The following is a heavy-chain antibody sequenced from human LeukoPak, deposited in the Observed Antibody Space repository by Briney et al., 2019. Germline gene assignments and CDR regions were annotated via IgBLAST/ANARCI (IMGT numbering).Heavy chain of an antibody. CDR2: IYYSGST. V-gene: IGHV4-59*01. Sequence: SETLSLTCTVSGGSISSSYWSWIRQPPGKGLEWIGYIYYSGSTNYNPSLKSRVTISVDTSKIQFSLKLSSVTAADTAVYYCARGPYFNGWFDPWGQGTLVTVSS. CDR3: ARGPYFNGWFDP. CDR1: GGSISSSY. J-gene: IGHJ5*02. D-gene: IGHD2-8*01.